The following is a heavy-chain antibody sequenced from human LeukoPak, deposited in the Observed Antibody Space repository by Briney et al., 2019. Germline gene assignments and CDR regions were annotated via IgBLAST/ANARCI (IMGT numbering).Heavy chain of an antibody. J-gene: IGHJ4*02. D-gene: IGHD4-23*01. CDR3: ARHMTTVVTSLDY. V-gene: IGHV1-18*01. CDR1: GYDFSSYG. CDR2: ISVYNGKT. Sequence: ASVKVSCKASGYDFSSYGISWVRHAPGQGLQWMGWISVYNGKTNYGPLQGRVTMTTDTSTGTAYMELRNLKAEDAAMYYCARHMTTVVTSLDYWGQGTLVTVSS.